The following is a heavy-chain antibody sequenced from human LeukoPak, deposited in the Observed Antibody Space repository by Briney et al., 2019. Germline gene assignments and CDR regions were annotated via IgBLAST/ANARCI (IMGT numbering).Heavy chain of an antibody. CDR3: ARVYSTIFGVVRNWFDP. Sequence: KPGGSLRLSCAASGFTFSDYYMSWIRQAPGKGLEWVSYISTSGRTIKYADSVRGRFTISRDNAKNSLFLQMNSLRAEDTAVDYCARVYSTIFGVVRNWFDPWGQGTLVTVSS. CDR1: GFTFSDYY. V-gene: IGHV3-11*04. J-gene: IGHJ5*02. CDR2: ISTSGRTI. D-gene: IGHD3-3*01.